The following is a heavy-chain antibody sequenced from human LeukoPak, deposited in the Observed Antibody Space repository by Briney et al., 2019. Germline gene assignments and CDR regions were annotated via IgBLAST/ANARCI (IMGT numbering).Heavy chain of an antibody. CDR1: GFTFSSYW. CDR3: ARGRHDFWSGYYFEY. V-gene: IGHV3-7*01. J-gene: IGHJ4*02. Sequence: GGSLRLSCAASGFTFSSYWMSWVRQAPGKGLEWAANIKQDGSEKYYVDSVKGRFTISRDNAKNSLYLQMNSLRAEDTAVYYCARGRHDFWSGYYFEYWGQGTLVTVSS. D-gene: IGHD3-3*01. CDR2: IKQDGSEK.